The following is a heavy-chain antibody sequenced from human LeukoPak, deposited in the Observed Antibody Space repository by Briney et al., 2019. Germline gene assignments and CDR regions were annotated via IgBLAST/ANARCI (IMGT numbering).Heavy chain of an antibody. V-gene: IGHV1-8*01. CDR2: MNPNSGNT. D-gene: IGHD3-10*01. J-gene: IGHJ6*02. CDR3: ARGRKQGSGSYGTVGRYYCYYYGMDV. CDR1: GYTFTSYD. Sequence: ASVKVSCKASGYTFTSYDINWVRQATGQGLEWMGWMNPNSGNTGYAQKFQGRVTMTRNTSISTAYVELSSLRSEDTAVYYCARGRKQGSGSYGTVGRYYCYYYGMDVWGLGTTVTVSS.